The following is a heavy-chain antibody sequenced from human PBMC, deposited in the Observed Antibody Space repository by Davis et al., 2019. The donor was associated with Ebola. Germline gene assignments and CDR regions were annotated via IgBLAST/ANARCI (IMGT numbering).Heavy chain of an antibody. CDR2: IGGGGDDT. V-gene: IGHV3-23*01. D-gene: IGHD5-24*01. Sequence: GGSLRLFCAASGFTFNYYAMSWVRQAPGKGLEWVSLIGGGGDDTYYPDSVKGRFTISRDNAKNSLYLQMNSLRDEDTAVYYCARDRRDGYNPLDYWGQGTLVTVSS. J-gene: IGHJ4*02. CDR1: GFTFNYYA. CDR3: ARDRRDGYNPLDY.